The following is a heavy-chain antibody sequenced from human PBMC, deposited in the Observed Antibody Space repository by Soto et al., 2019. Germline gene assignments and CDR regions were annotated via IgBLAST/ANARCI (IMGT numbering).Heavy chain of an antibody. Sequence: GGSLRLSRAASGFTFSSYSMTWVRQAPGKGLEWVSSISSSSSYIYYADSVKGRFTISRDNAKNSLYLQMNSLRAEDTAVYYCAKIAEAVAGTVYGYWGQGTLVTVSS. D-gene: IGHD6-19*01. CDR1: GFTFSSYS. CDR2: ISSSSSYI. CDR3: AKIAEAVAGTVYGY. J-gene: IGHJ4*02. V-gene: IGHV3-21*01.